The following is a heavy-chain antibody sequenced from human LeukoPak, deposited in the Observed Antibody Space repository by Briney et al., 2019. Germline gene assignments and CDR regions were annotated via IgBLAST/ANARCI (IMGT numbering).Heavy chain of an antibody. D-gene: IGHD3-3*01. Sequence: PSETLSLTCTVSGGSVSSGSYYWSWLRQPPGKGLEWIGYIYYSGSTNYNPSLKSRVTISVDTSKNQFSLKLSSVTAADTAVYYCARAHPLITIFGVVILEAFDIWGQGTMVTVSS. CDR1: GGSVSSGSYY. CDR2: IYYSGST. CDR3: ARAHPLITIFGVVILEAFDI. J-gene: IGHJ3*02. V-gene: IGHV4-61*01.